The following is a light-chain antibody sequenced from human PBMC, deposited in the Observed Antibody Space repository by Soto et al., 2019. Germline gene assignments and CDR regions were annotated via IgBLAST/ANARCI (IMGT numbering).Light chain of an antibody. V-gene: IGLV2-14*01. CDR1: TSDVGGYNF. Sequence: QSVLTQPASVSGSPGQSITISCTGTTSDVGGYNFVSWYQQHPGKAPKLMIYEVSNRPSGVSNRFSGSKSGNTASLTISGLLAEDEADYYCGSYTSNSTVGVFGGGTKLTVL. CDR3: GSYTSNSTVGV. J-gene: IGLJ3*02. CDR2: EVS.